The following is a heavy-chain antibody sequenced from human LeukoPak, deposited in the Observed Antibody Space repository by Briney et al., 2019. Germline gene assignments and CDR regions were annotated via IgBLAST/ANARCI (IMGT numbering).Heavy chain of an antibody. CDR3: AREGQQPVKNHTYFDY. CDR2: ISYDGSNK. V-gene: IGHV3-30-3*01. CDR1: GFTFSSYA. Sequence: GGSLRLSCAASGFTFSSYAMHWVRQAPGKGLEWVAVISYDGSNKYYADSVKGRFTISRDNSKNTLYLQMNSLRAEDTAVYYCAREGQQPVKNHTYFDYWGQGTLVTVSS. D-gene: IGHD6-13*01. J-gene: IGHJ4*02.